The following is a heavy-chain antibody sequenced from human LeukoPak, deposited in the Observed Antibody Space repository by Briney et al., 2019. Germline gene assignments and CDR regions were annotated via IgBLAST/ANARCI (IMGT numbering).Heavy chain of an antibody. Sequence: QSGGSLRLSCAASGFTFSSYAMSWVRQAPGKGLEWVSAISGSGGSTYYADSAKGRFTISRDNSKNTLYLQMNSLRAEDTAVYYCAKDYRDLGYFDYWGQGTLVTVSS. CDR2: ISGSGGST. J-gene: IGHJ4*02. D-gene: IGHD3-16*02. V-gene: IGHV3-23*01. CDR3: AKDYRDLGYFDY. CDR1: GFTFSSYA.